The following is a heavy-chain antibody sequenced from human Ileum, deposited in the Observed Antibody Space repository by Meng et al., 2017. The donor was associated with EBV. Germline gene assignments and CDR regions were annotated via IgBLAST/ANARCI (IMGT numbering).Heavy chain of an antibody. J-gene: IGHJ3*01. CDR2: IKSKSDGGTT. Sequence: RVGFGGGLVKPGGSLRLAWEASGFTFSNSWMSWVRQAPGKGLEWVGRIKSKSDGGTTDYAAPVKGRFSISRDDSTNTLFLQMNSLQTEDTAVYYCTDQIYYGRGQGTMVTV. CDR3: TDQIYYG. V-gene: IGHV3-15*01. D-gene: IGHD3-10*01. CDR1: GFTFSNSW.